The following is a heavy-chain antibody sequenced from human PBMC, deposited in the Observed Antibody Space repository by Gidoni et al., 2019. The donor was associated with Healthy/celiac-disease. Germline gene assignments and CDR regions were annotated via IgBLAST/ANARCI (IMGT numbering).Heavy chain of an antibody. CDR1: SGSISSYY. Sequence: QVQLQESGPGLVKPSETLSLTCTVSSGSISSYYWRWIRQPPGKGLEWIGYIYYSGSPNYNPSLKSRVTISVDTSKNQFSLKLSSVTAADTAVYYCARDRGLYGMDVWGQGTTVTVSS. J-gene: IGHJ6*02. CDR3: ARDRGLYGMDV. D-gene: IGHD6-25*01. V-gene: IGHV4-59*01. CDR2: IYYSGSP.